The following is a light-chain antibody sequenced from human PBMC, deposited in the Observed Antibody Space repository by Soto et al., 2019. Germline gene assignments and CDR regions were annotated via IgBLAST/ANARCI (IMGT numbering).Light chain of an antibody. CDR3: QQYDEWPLT. CDR1: QTIDSH. V-gene: IGKV3-15*01. J-gene: IGKJ1*01. CDR2: GAS. Sequence: ILMTQSTATLSVSPGEGATLSCRASQTIDSHLAWYQQKPGQAPRVLIFGASTRATGIAPRFSGSGSGTDFTLTISSLQSEDFAVYYCQQYDEWPLTFGQGTKVEI.